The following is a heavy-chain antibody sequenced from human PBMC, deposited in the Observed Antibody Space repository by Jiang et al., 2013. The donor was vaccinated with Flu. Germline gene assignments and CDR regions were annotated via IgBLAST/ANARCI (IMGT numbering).Heavy chain of an antibody. CDR1: GGSLSGYF. Sequence: LLKPSETLSVTCAVYGGSLSGYFWSWVRQSPGKGLEWIGDISLAGVTTYNPSLKSRVTISLDLSKYQFSLRLTSVIAADTAMYYCATGDYTSSPFDYWGQGTLVTVSS. V-gene: IGHV4-34*01. D-gene: IGHD2-2*02. CDR2: ISLAGVT. J-gene: IGHJ4*02. CDR3: ATGDYTSSPFDY.